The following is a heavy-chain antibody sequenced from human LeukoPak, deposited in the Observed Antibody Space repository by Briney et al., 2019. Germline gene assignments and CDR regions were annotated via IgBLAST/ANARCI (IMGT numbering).Heavy chain of an antibody. CDR3: ARSLITIGYAPQEFDS. CDR1: GVSITSSDDY. V-gene: IGHV4-39*01. Sequence: SSETLSLTCNVSGVSITSSDDYWDWIRQPPRKRLEWIVSIYSRGTNYYTPSLKSRVTISVETSRTPVSLTMSPVPAGDTAVYHCARSLITIGYAPQEFDSWGQGTLVTVSS. D-gene: IGHD5-12*01. J-gene: IGHJ4*02. CDR2: IYSRGTN.